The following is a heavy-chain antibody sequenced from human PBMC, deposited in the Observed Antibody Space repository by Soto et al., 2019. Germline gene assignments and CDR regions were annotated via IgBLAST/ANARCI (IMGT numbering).Heavy chain of an antibody. CDR3: ARNMDYYYGPGSGNGHGF. D-gene: IGHD3-10*01. Sequence: QVQLVQSGAEMKEPGDSVRVSCEASGYTFTSYYIHGVRKAPGQGLERMGWINPKFGDTTYAQDFQGRVSMTRDMSISTVYMELSRLTSDDTAIYYCARNMDYYYGPGSGNGHGFWGQGTTVTVFS. J-gene: IGHJ6*02. CDR2: INPKFGDT. V-gene: IGHV1-2*02. CDR1: GYTFTSYY.